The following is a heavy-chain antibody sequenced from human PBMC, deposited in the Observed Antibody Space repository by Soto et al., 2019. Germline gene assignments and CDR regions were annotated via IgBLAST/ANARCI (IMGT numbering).Heavy chain of an antibody. V-gene: IGHV3-23*01. CDR2: ISGSGDST. CDR1: GFTFSSYA. D-gene: IGHD5-18*01. Sequence: EVQLLESGGILVHPGGSLRLSCAASGFTFSSYAMTWVRQAPGKGLEWVSAISGSGDSTYYADSVKGRFSISRDQSKNTLYLQMHSLRVEDTAVYFCARSPQLWYNWFDPWGQGTLVTVSS. CDR3: ARSPQLWYNWFDP. J-gene: IGHJ5*02.